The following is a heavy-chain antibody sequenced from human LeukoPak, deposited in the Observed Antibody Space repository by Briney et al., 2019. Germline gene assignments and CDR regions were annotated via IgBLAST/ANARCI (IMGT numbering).Heavy chain of an antibody. V-gene: IGHV1-18*01. CDR1: GYTFTSYG. J-gene: IGHJ3*02. D-gene: IGHD6-13*01. CDR3: ARDRGSSSWYEYDAFDI. Sequence: ASVKVSCKASGYTFTSYGISWVRQAPGQGLEWMGWISAYNGNTNYAQKLQGRVTMTTDTSTSTAYMELRSLRSDDTAVYYCARDRGSSSWYEYDAFDIWGQGTMVTVSS. CDR2: ISAYNGNT.